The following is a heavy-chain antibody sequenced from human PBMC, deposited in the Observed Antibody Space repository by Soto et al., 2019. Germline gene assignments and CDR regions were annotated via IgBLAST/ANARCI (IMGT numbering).Heavy chain of an antibody. V-gene: IGHV1-24*01. Sequence: QVQLVQSGAEVKKPGASVKVSCKVSGYTLTDLSMQWVRQAPGKGLEWMGGFDPEAGETIYAQRLKGRVTMTEDTATDTAYMERSSLRSADTAVYYCATHRSGRFLEWLPEGSLGYWGQGTLVTVSS. J-gene: IGHJ4*02. D-gene: IGHD3-3*01. CDR3: ATHRSGRFLEWLPEGSLGY. CDR2: FDPEAGET. CDR1: GYTLTDLS.